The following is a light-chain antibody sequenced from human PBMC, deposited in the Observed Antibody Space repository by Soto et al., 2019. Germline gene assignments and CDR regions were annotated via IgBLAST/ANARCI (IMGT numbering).Light chain of an antibody. J-gene: IGKJ3*01. CDR2: AAS. CDR1: QTISRN. CDR3: QQSYSTPIT. V-gene: IGKV1-39*01. Sequence: DIQMTQSPSSLSASVGDRVTITCRASQTISRNLNWYQQKPGKAPKLLIYAASSLQSGVPSTFSGSGSGTDFTLTIGSLQPEDFATYYCQQSYSTPITFGPGTKVDIK.